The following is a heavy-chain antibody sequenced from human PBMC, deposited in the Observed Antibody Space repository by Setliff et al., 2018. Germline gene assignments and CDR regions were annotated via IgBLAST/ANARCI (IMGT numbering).Heavy chain of an antibody. CDR2: IYYSGNT. D-gene: IGHD3-3*01. CDR1: GGSIRNYY. V-gene: IGHV4-59*01. J-gene: IGHJ4*02. CDR3: ARGYYNFLSGYYTPYYFDY. Sequence: SETLSLTCTVSGGSIRNYYWSWIRQPPGKGLEWIGYIYYSGNTNYNPSLKSRVTISVDTSKNQFSLKLSSVTAADTAAYFCARGYYNFLSGYYTPYYFDYWGQGTLVTSPQ.